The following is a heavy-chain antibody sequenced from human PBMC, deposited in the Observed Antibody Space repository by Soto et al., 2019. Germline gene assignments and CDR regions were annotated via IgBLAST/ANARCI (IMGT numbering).Heavy chain of an antibody. D-gene: IGHD2-2*01. CDR2: IYPGDSDT. Sequence: HGESLKISCKGSGYSFTSYWIGWVRQMPGKGLEWMGIIYPGDSDTRYSPSFQGQVTISADKSISTAYLQWSSLKASDTAMYYCARGHCGGTSCSGAGDYWGQGTLVTVSS. CDR3: ARGHCGGTSCSGAGDY. J-gene: IGHJ4*02. CDR1: GYSFTSYW. V-gene: IGHV5-51*01.